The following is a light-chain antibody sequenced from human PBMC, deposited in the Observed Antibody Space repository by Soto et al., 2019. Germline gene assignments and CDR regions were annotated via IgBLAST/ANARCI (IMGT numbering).Light chain of an antibody. J-gene: IGLJ1*01. CDR1: SSDVGGYNY. Sequence: SVLTQPPSASGSPGQSVTISCTGTSSDVGGYNYVSWYQHHPGNAPKLMIYEVNKRTSGVPDRFSGSKSGNTASLTVSGLXAEDEADYYCSSYAGSNTPYVFGTGTKVTVL. CDR2: EVN. V-gene: IGLV2-8*01. CDR3: SSYAGSNTPYV.